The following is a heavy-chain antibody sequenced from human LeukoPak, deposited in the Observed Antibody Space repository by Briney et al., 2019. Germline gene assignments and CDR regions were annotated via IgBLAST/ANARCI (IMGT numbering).Heavy chain of an antibody. Sequence: SETLSLTCTVSGGSISSSSYYWGWIRQPPGKGLEWIGRIYYSGSTYYNPSLRSRVTISVDTSKNQFSLKLSSVSAPDTAVYYCAIPRWQGPHKGFDPWGQGTLLTVSS. D-gene: IGHD2-15*01. CDR1: GGSISSSSYY. V-gene: IGHV4-39*01. J-gene: IGHJ5*02. CDR2: IYYSGST. CDR3: AIPRWQGPHKGFDP.